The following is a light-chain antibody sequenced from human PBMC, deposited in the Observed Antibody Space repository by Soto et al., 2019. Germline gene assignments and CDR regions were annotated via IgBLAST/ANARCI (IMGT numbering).Light chain of an antibody. J-gene: IGKJ1*01. CDR3: LQHYSYPWT. V-gene: IGKV1-17*01. CDR1: QDIRNH. CDR2: AVS. Sequence: DIQMTQSPSSLSASVGDRVTITCRASQDIRNHLGWYQQKPGKAPERLIYAVSNLQSGVPSRFSGSGSGTEFTLTISSLQPEDFVTYYCLQHYSYPWTFGQGTKVEIK.